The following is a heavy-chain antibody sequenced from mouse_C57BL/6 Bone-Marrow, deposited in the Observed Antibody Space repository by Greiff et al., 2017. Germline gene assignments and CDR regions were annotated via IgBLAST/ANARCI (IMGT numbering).Heavy chain of an antibody. CDR2: IYPGDGDT. D-gene: IGHD3-2*02. Sequence: VQLVESGAELVKPGASVKISCKASGYAFSSYWMNWVKQRPGKGLEWIGQIYPGDGDTNYNGKFKGKATLTADKSSSTAYMQLSSLTSEDSAVYFCAREDSSGYGNYWGQGTTLTVSS. CDR1: GYAFSSYW. V-gene: IGHV1-80*01. CDR3: AREDSSGYGNY. J-gene: IGHJ2*01.